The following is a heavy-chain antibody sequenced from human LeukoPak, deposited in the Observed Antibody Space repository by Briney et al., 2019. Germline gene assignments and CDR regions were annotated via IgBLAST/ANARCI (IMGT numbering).Heavy chain of an antibody. J-gene: IGHJ4*02. Sequence: SETLSLTCAVSGGSISSGGYSWSWIRQPPGKGLEWIGYIYHSGSTYYNPSLKSRVTISVDRSKNQFSLKLSSVTAADTAVYYCARGGRLYDSSGYYGEYDYWGQGTLVTVSS. CDR3: ARGGRLYDSSGYYGEYDY. CDR2: IYHSGST. D-gene: IGHD3-22*01. V-gene: IGHV4-30-2*01. CDR1: GGSISSGGYS.